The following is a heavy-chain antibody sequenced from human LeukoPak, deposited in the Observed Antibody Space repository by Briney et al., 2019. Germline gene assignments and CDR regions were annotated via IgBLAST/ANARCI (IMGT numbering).Heavy chain of an antibody. D-gene: IGHD6-13*01. J-gene: IGHJ4*02. Sequence: PSETLSLTCTVSGGSINSHYWSWIRQPPGKGLEWIGYVFYPGSTNYNPSLKSRVTMSLDTSRDQFSLRLTSVTAADTAIYYCASRPADSTWYGVFDYWSRGTLVTVSS. V-gene: IGHV4-59*11. CDR2: VFYPGST. CDR1: GGSINSHY. CDR3: ASRPADSTWYGVFDY.